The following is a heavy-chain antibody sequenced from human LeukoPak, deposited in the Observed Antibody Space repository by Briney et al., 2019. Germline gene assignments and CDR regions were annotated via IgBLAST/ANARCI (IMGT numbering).Heavy chain of an antibody. CDR2: IYHSGST. J-gene: IGHJ6*03. D-gene: IGHD1-26*01. CDR1: GYSISSGYY. V-gene: IGHV4-38-2*02. CDR3: ARVGRSSFYYYYMDV. Sequence: SETLSLTCTVSGYSISSGYYWGWIRQPPGKGLEWIGSIYHSGSTYYNPSLKSRVTMPVDTSKNQFSLKLSSVTAADTAVYYCARVGRSSFYYYYMDVWAKGPRSPSP.